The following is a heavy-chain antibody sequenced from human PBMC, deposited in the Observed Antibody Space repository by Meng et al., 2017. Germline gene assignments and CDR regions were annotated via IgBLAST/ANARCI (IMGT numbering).Heavy chain of an antibody. CDR2: INPNSGGT. Sequence: VQSGAEVKSPVASVKGSCKASGYTFTGYYMHWVRQAPGQGLEWMGRINPNSGGTNYAQKFQGRVTMTRDTSISTAYMELSRLRSDDTAVYYCARDDYGDYFDYWGQGTLVTVSS. V-gene: IGHV1-2*06. CDR1: GYTFTGYY. D-gene: IGHD4-17*01. J-gene: IGHJ4*02. CDR3: ARDDYGDYFDY.